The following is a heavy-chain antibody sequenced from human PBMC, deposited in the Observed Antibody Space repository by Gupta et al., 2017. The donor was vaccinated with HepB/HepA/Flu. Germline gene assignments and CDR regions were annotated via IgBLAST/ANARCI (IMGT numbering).Heavy chain of an antibody. D-gene: IGHD6-6*01. CDR1: GFTFSSYG. V-gene: IGHV3-30*18. CDR3: AKDQYSS. Sequence: QVQLVESGGGVVQPGRSLRLSCAASGFTFSSYGMHWVRQAPGKGLEWVAVISYDGSNKYYADSVKGRFTISRDNSKNTLYLQMNSLRAEDTAVYYCAKDQYSSWGQGTLVTVSS. CDR2: ISYDGSNK. J-gene: IGHJ4*02.